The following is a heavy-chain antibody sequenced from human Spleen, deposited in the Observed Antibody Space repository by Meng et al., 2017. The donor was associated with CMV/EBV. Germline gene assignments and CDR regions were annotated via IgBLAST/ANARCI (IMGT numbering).Heavy chain of an antibody. V-gene: IGHV3-49*04. D-gene: IGHD4-23*01. Sequence: GGSLRLSCTASGFTCGDYAMSWVRQAPGKGLEWVGFIRSKGYGGTTEYAASVKSRFTISRDDSKSIAYLQMNSLKTEDTAVYYCTTVYYGGNYDFYYGMDVWGQGTTVTVSS. CDR3: TTVYYGGNYDFYYGMDV. CDR2: IRSKGYGGTT. J-gene: IGHJ6*02. CDR1: GFTCGDYA.